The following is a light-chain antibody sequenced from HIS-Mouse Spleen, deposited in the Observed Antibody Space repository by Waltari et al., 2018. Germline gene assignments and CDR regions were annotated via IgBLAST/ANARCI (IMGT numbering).Light chain of an antibody. CDR2: SNN. Sequence: QSVLTQPPSASGTPGQRVTIACSGSSPNIGSNTVNWYQQPPGTAPKLLIYSNNQRPSGVPDRFSGSKSGTSASLAISGLQSEDEADYYCAAWDDSLKVFGGGTKLTVL. CDR1: SPNIGSNT. CDR3: AAWDDSLKV. V-gene: IGLV1-44*01. J-gene: IGLJ3*02.